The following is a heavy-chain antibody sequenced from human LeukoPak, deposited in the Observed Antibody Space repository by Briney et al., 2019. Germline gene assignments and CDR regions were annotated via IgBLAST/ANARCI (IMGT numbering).Heavy chain of an antibody. Sequence: GGSLRLSCAASGFTLSTYWMHWVRQAPGKGLVWVSGLYSGGATYYADSMGGRFTISRDHSKNTLYLQMTNLRVDDTAIYYCARGNGNVGGRLDPWGQGIRVTVSS. CDR1: GFTLSTYW. D-gene: IGHD1-1*01. CDR2: LYSGGAT. J-gene: IGHJ5*02. V-gene: IGHV3-66*01. CDR3: ARGNGNVGGRLDP.